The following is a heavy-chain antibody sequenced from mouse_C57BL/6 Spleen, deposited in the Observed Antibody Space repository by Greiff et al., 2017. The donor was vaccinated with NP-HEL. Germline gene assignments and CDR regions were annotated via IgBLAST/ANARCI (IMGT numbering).Heavy chain of an antibody. CDR3: ARVGLPYAMDY. V-gene: IGHV1-55*01. CDR2: INPGSGGT. Sequence: VQLKQPGAELVKPGASVKMSCKASGYTFTSYWITWVKQRPGQGLEWIGVINPGSGGTNYNEKFKGKATLTADKSSSTAYMQLSSLTSEDSAVYFCARVGLPYAMDYWGQGTSVTVSS. CDR1: GYTFTSYW. D-gene: IGHD4-1*01. J-gene: IGHJ4*01.